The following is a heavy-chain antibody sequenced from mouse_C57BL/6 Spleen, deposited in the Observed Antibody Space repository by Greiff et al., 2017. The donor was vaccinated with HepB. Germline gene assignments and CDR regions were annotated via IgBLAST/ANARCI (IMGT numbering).Heavy chain of an antibody. D-gene: IGHD2-5*01. CDR3: ARSAYYSNYYYAMDY. CDR2: IYPRSGNT. J-gene: IGHJ4*01. CDR1: GYTFTSYG. V-gene: IGHV1-81*01. Sequence: VQLQQSGAELARPGASVKLSCKASGYTFTSYGISWVKQRTGQGLEWIGEIYPRSGNTYYNEKLKGKATLTADKSSSTAYMELRSLTSEDSAVYFCARSAYYSNYYYAMDYWVQGTSVTVSS.